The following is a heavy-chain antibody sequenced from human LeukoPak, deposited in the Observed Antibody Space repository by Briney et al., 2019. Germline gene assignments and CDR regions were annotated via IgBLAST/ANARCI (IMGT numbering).Heavy chain of an antibody. CDR1: GNYW. V-gene: IGHV3-48*01. J-gene: IGHJ4*02. CDR3: ARISKYSSRYDVM. CDR2: ISRRGETI. Sequence: GGSLRLSCAASGNYWMHWVRQTPGKGLEWISYISRRGETIFYADSVKGRFTISRDNVNSFLYLQMNSLGAEDTALYYCARISKYSSRYDVMGAQGTLVTVSS. D-gene: IGHD6-13*01.